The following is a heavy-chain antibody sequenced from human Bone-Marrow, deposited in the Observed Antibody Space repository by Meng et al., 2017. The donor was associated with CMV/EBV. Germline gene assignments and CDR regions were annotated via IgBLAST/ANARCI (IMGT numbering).Heavy chain of an antibody. V-gene: IGHV3-30*04. CDR1: GFTFSSYA. J-gene: IGHJ4*02. CDR2: ISYDGSNK. D-gene: IGHD2-2*02. CDR3: ARGAFGDCSSTSCYTLDY. Sequence: GGSLRLSCAASGFTFSSYAMHWVRQAPGKGLEWVAVISYDGSNKYYADSVKGRFTISRDNSKNTLYLQMNSLRAEDTAVYYCARGAFGDCSSTSCYTLDYWGQGPLVTVYS.